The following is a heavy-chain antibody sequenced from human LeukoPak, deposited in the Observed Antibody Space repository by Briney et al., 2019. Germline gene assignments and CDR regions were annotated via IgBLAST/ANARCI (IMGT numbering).Heavy chain of an antibody. CDR1: GGSISRNTHY. J-gene: IGHJ3*02. V-gene: IGHV4-39*07. CDR2: IHYSGST. Sequence: SETLSLTCSVSGGSISRNTHYCGWIRQPPGKGLEWIGSIHYSGSTNYKPSLKSRVTISVDKSKNQFSLKLSSVTAADTAVYYCAGAYCGGDCYSGRTFDIWGQGTMVTVSS. CDR3: AGAYCGGDCYSGRTFDI. D-gene: IGHD2-21*02.